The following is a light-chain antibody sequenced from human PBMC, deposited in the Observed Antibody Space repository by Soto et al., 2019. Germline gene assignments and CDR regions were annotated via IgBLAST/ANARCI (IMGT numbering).Light chain of an antibody. CDR1: SSDVGTYNL. CDR2: EDH. V-gene: IGLV2-23*02. J-gene: IGLJ1*01. CDR3: CSYAGRSTFPYV. Sequence: QSALAQPASVSGSPGQSITISCTGTSSDVGTYNLVSWYQHRPGKAPKLIIYEDHKRPSDISDRFSGSKSDNPASLTISGLQGEDEADYFCCSYAGRSTFPYVFGTGTKLTVL.